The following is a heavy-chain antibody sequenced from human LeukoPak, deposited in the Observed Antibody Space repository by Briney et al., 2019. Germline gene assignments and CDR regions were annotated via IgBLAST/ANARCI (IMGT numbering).Heavy chain of an antibody. Sequence: GGSLRLSCAASGFTFSSYSMNWIRQAPGKGLEWVANIKQDGSEKQYVDSVKGRFAISRDNAKKSLYLQINTLRAEDTAVYYCVRGPHIAATSYWGQGTLVTVSS. CDR2: IKQDGSEK. CDR3: VRGPHIAATSY. V-gene: IGHV3-7*03. J-gene: IGHJ4*02. D-gene: IGHD6-25*01. CDR1: GFTFSSYS.